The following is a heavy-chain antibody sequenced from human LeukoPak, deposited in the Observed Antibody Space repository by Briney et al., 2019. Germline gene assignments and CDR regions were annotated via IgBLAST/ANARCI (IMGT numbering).Heavy chain of an antibody. D-gene: IGHD3-10*01. V-gene: IGHV3-23*01. CDR3: AKDRNRFGGLGLAVDY. J-gene: IGHJ4*02. CDR2: ISSSGGST. Sequence: PGGSLRLSCAASGFTFSSYAMSWVRQAPGKGLEWVSGISSSGGSTVYADSVKGRFTISRDNSKNTLYLQMNSLRAEDTAVYYCAKDRNRFGGLGLAVDYWGQGTLVTVSS. CDR1: GFTFSSYA.